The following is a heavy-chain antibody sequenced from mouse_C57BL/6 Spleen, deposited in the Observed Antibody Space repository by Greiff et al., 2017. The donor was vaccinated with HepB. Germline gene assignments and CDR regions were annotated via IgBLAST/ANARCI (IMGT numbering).Heavy chain of an antibody. CDR2: IDPETGGT. Sequence: VQVVESGAELVRPGASVTLSCKASGYTFTDYEMHWVKQTPVHGLDWIGAIDPETGGTAYNQKFKGKAILTADKSSSTAYMELRSLTSEDSAVYYCTAIKPHAMDYWGQGTSVTVSS. V-gene: IGHV1-15*01. CDR3: TAIKPHAMDY. J-gene: IGHJ4*01. CDR1: GYTFTDYE. D-gene: IGHD1-2*01.